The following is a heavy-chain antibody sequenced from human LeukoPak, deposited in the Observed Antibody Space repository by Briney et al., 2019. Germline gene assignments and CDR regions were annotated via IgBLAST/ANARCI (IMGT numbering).Heavy chain of an antibody. CDR1: GFTFSSYW. CDR2: INSDGGST. D-gene: IGHD1-14*01. Sequence: GGSLRLSCAASGFTFSSYWMHWVRQAPGKGLVWVSRINSDGGSTSYADSVKGRFTISRDNAKNTLYLQMNSLRAEDTAVYYCARGRTTSRSDAFDIWGQGTMVTVSS. V-gene: IGHV3-74*01. CDR3: ARGRTTSRSDAFDI. J-gene: IGHJ3*02.